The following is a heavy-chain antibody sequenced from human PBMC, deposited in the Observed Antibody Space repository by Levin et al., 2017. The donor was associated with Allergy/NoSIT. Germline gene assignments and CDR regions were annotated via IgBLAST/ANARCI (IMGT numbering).Heavy chain of an antibody. CDR1: GGTFSSYA. D-gene: IGHD3-22*01. CDR2: IIPIFGTA. CDR3: VRYYYDSSGYYYSSY. Sequence: ASVKVSCKASGGTFSSYAISWVRQAPGQGLEWMGGIIPIFGTANYAQKFQGRVTITADESTSTAYMELSSLRSEDTAVYYCVRYYYDSSGYYYSSYWGQGTLVTVSS. J-gene: IGHJ4*02. V-gene: IGHV1-69*13.